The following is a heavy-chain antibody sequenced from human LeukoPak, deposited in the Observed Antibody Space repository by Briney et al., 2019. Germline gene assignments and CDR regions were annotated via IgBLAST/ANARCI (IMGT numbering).Heavy chain of an antibody. Sequence: ASVKVSCKASGGTFSSYAISWVRQAPGQGLEWMGGIIPIFGTANYAQKFQGRVTITADKSTSTACMEPSSLRSEDTAVYYCATPRYCSSTSCYALMDWGQGTLVTVSS. D-gene: IGHD2-2*01. CDR1: GGTFSSYA. CDR2: IIPIFGTA. V-gene: IGHV1-69*06. J-gene: IGHJ4*02. CDR3: ATPRYCSSTSCYALMD.